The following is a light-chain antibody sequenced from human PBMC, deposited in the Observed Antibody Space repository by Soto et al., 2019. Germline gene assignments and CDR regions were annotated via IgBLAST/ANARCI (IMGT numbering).Light chain of an antibody. J-gene: IGLJ3*02. CDR1: SSDVGLYKY. V-gene: IGLV2-14*03. Sequence: QSALTQPASVSGSPGQSITISCTGTSSDVGLYKYVSWYQQHPGKAPKLMIYEVNNRPSGVSSRFSCSKSGNTASLTISGLQPDDEADYYCTSYTSSSTVVFGGGTKVTVL. CDR3: TSYTSSSTVV. CDR2: EVN.